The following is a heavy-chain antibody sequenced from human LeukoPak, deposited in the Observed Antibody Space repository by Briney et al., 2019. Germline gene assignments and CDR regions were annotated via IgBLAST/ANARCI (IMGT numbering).Heavy chain of an antibody. D-gene: IGHD3-3*01. CDR3: ARDFRFLGDY. CDR1: GFTFSSYV. CDR2: IRYDGSYK. J-gene: IGHJ4*02. Sequence: GGSLRLSCAASGFTFSSYVMHWVRQAPGKGLEWVAFIRYDGSYKYYSDSVKGRFTISRDNSKNTLYLQMNSLRPEDTAVYYCARDFRFLGDYWGQGTLVTVSS. V-gene: IGHV3-30*02.